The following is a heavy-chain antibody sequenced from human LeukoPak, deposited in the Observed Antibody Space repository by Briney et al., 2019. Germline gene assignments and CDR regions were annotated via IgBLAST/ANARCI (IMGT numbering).Heavy chain of an antibody. D-gene: IGHD6-19*01. CDR3: ATHSSRWYDHDAFDI. J-gene: IGHJ3*02. CDR2: IVVGSGNT. V-gene: IGHV1-58*02. Sequence: SVKVSCKASGFSFTGSVIQWVRQARGQRLEWIGWIVVGSGNTNYAQKFQERVTITRDRSTSTAYMELSSLRSEDTALYYCATHSSRWYDHDAFDIWGQGTMVTVAS. CDR1: GFSFTGSV.